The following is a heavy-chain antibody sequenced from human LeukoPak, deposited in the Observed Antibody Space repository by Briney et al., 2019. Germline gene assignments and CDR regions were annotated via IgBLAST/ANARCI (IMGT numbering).Heavy chain of an antibody. CDR1: GGTFSIYA. V-gene: IGHV1-69*05. J-gene: IGHJ5*02. CDR3: ARDLGGYCSSTSCYNWFDP. CDR2: IIPIFGTA. D-gene: IGHD2-2*01. Sequence: SVTVSFTASGGTFSIYAISWVRQAPGQGLEWMGGIIPIFGTANYAQKFQGRVTITTDESTSTAYMELSSLRSEDTAVYYCARDLGGYCSSTSCYNWFDPWGQGTLVTVSS.